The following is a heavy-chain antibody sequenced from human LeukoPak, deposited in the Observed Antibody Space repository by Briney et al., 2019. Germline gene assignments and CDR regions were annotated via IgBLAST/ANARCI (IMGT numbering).Heavy chain of an antibody. CDR3: ARDLYMVRGAMHDAFDI. Sequence: ASVKVSCKTSGGTFNNSAISWVRQAPGQGLEWMGIINPSGGSTSYAQKFQGRVTMTRDTSTSTVYMELSSLRSEDTAVYYCARDLYMVRGAMHDAFDIWGQGTMVTVSS. J-gene: IGHJ3*02. V-gene: IGHV1-46*02. CDR2: INPSGGST. CDR1: GGTFNNSA. D-gene: IGHD3-10*01.